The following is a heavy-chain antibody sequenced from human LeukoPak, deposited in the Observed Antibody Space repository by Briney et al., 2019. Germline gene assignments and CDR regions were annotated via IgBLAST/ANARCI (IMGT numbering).Heavy chain of an antibody. CDR2: IYHSGNT. CDR1: GYSTSSGYY. CDR3: ARRPSEYSSSSIWFDP. Sequence: PSETLSLTCAVSGYSTSSGYYWGWIRQPPGKGLEWIGSIYHSGNTYYNPSLKSRVTISVDTSKNQFSLRLSSVTAADTAVYYCARRPSEYSSSSIWFDPWGQGTLVTVSS. J-gene: IGHJ5*02. D-gene: IGHD6-6*01. V-gene: IGHV4-38-2*01.